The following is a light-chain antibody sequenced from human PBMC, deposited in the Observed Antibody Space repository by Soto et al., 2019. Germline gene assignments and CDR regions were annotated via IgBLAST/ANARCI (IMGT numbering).Light chain of an antibody. Sequence: QSALTQPRSVSGSPGQSVTISCTGTSSNVGGYNFVSWYQQHPGKAPKLIIYDVATRPSGVPDRFSGSKSYNTASLTISGLQAEDEADYYCSSYAGTYTGVFGGGTKVTVL. V-gene: IGLV2-11*01. J-gene: IGLJ3*02. CDR3: SSYAGTYTGV. CDR1: SSNVGGYNF. CDR2: DVA.